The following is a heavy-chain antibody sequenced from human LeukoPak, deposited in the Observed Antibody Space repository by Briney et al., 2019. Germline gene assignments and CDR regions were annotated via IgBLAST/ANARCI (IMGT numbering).Heavy chain of an antibody. CDR2: ISYDGSNK. J-gene: IGHJ4*02. V-gene: IGHV3-30-3*01. CDR3: ARVLQPRYSGSYYFDY. CDR1: GFTFSSYA. Sequence: GGSLRLSCVASGFTFSSYAMHWVRQAPGKGLEWVAVISYDGSNKYYADSVKGRFTISRDNSKNTLYLQMNSLRAEDTAVYYCARVLQPRYSGSYYFDYWGQGTLVTVSS. D-gene: IGHD1-26*01.